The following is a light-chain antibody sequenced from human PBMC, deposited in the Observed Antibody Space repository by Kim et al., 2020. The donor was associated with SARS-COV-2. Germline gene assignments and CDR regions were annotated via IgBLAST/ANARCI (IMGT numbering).Light chain of an antibody. V-gene: IGLV1-40*01. CDR2: TNT. CDR3: QSYDITLSGVI. Sequence: QSVLTQPPSVSGAPGQRVTISCTGSDSNIGAGYDVQWYQQLPGTAPKLLMYTNTNRPSGVPDRFSGSKSGTSASLAITGLQTEDEANYYCQSYDITLSGVIFGGGTQLTVL. CDR1: DSNIGAGYD. J-gene: IGLJ2*01.